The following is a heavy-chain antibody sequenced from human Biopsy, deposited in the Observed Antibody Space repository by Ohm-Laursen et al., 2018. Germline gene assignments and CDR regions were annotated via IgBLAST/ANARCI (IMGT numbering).Heavy chain of an antibody. Sequence: SLRLSCSASGFTFNNYGMQWVRQAPGKGLEWVAFIFYDGSNTYYADSVKGRFTISRDNSRDTLYLQMSSLRADDTAVYYCAKDRYNYTPIGGFSMDVWDQGTTVTVSS. CDR2: IFYDGSNT. J-gene: IGHJ6*02. CDR1: GFTFNNYG. V-gene: IGHV3-30*18. CDR3: AKDRYNYTPIGGFSMDV. D-gene: IGHD5-18*01.